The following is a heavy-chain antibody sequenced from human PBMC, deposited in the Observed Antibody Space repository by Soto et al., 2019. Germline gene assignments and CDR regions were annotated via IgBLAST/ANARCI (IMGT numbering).Heavy chain of an antibody. D-gene: IGHD6-19*01. CDR2: IKQDGSEK. Sequence: GVSLRLPCAASGFTFSSHWMSWVRQAPGKGLEWVANIKQDGSEKYYVDSVKGRFTISRDNAKNTLYLQMNSLRAEDTAVYYCVRGEGGWETYWGQGTLVTVSS. CDR1: GFTFSSHW. CDR3: VRGEGGWETY. V-gene: IGHV3-7*02. J-gene: IGHJ4*02.